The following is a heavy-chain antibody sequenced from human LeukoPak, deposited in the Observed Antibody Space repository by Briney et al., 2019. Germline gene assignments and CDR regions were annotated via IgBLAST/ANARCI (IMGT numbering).Heavy chain of an antibody. CDR3: ARDQGGVGY. CDR1: GFTFSSYG. J-gene: IGHJ4*02. D-gene: IGHD3-16*01. Sequence: SGGSLRLSCAASGFTFSSYGMSWVRQAPGKGLEWVSAISGGGGSTYYADSVKGRFTISRDNAKNSLYLQMNSLRAEDTAVYYCARDQGGVGYWGQGTLVTVSS. V-gene: IGHV3-23*01. CDR2: ISGGGGST.